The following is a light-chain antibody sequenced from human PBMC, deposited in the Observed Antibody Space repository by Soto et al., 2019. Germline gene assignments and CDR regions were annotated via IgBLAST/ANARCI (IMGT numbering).Light chain of an antibody. CDR1: QSINSW. CDR3: QQATSFPRT. Sequence: DNQMNQSASTLSAYVGDRVTITCRASQSINSWLAWYQQKPGKAPKLLIYEASSLESGVPSRFSGSGSGTDFTLTIRSLQPEDFATYYCQQATSFPRTFGGGTKVDIK. V-gene: IGKV1-5*03. CDR2: EAS. J-gene: IGKJ4*01.